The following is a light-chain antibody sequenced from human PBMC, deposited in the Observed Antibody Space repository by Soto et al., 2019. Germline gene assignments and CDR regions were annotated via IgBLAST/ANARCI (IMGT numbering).Light chain of an antibody. CDR2: AAS. J-gene: IGKJ5*01. V-gene: IGKV1-39*01. Sequence: IQMTQSPSSLSASVGDRVTITCRASQSISNYVNWYQQKPGKAPKLLIHAASSLQSGVPSRFSGSGSGTDFTLTISSLQPEDFATYYCQQSYSTPPTFGQGTRLEIK. CDR3: QQSYSTPPT. CDR1: QSISNY.